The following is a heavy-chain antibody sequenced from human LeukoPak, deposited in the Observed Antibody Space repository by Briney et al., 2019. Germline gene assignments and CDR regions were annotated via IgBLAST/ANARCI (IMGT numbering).Heavy chain of an antibody. V-gene: IGHV4-34*01. CDR1: GGSFSGYY. D-gene: IGHD5-18*01. J-gene: IGHJ4*02. CDR2: IYYSGST. CDR3: ARVDTAMVTVY. Sequence: KPSETLSLTCAVYGGSFSGYYWSWIRQPPGKGLEWIGSIYYSGSTYYNPSLKSRVTISVDTSKNQFSLKLSSVTAADTAVYYCARVDTAMVTVYWGQGTLVTVSS.